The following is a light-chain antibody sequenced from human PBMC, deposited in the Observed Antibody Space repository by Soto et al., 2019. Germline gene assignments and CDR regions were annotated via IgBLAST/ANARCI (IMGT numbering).Light chain of an antibody. CDR1: TSNIGSNF. V-gene: IGLV1-47*01. Sequence: QSVLTQPPSASGTPEQRVTISCSGSTSNIGSNFVYWYQQVPGTAPKLLIYKNNQRPSGVPDRFSGSKSGTSASLAISALRSEDEADYYCAAWDDSLSGPVFGGGTKLTVL. J-gene: IGLJ3*02. CDR2: KNN. CDR3: AAWDDSLSGPV.